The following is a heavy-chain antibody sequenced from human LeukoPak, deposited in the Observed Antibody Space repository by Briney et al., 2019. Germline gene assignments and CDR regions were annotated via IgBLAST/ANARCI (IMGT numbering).Heavy chain of an antibody. D-gene: IGHD6-19*01. CDR3: ATSSGWYPKYFDY. J-gene: IGHJ4*02. V-gene: IGHV3-23*01. Sequence: GGSLRLSCAASGFTFSSYAMNWVRQAPGKGLEWVSGVSGSGGDKYSADSLKGRFTISRDNSKNTLYLQMNSLRAEDTALYYCATSSGWYPKYFDYWGQGTLVTVSS. CDR2: VSGSGGDK. CDR1: GFTFSSYA.